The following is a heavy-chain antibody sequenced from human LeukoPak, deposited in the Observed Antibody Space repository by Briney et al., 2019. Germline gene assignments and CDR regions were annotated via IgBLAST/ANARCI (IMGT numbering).Heavy chain of an antibody. Sequence: PGGSLRLSCAASGFTFGNYGMSWVRQAPGKGLEWVSVIYSGGSTYYADSVKGRFTISSDNSKNTLYLQMNSLRAEDTAVYYCARDPRWQRSRAAGTRGEVDYWGQGTLVTVSS. CDR1: GFTFGNYG. CDR2: IYSGGST. V-gene: IGHV3-66*01. D-gene: IGHD6-13*01. CDR3: ARDPRWQRSRAAGTRGEVDY. J-gene: IGHJ4*02.